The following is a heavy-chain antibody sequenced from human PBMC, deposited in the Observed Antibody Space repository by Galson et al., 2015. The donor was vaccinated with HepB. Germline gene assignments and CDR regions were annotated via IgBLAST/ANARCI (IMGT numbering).Heavy chain of an antibody. V-gene: IGHV2-70*11. CDR2: IDWDDDK. D-gene: IGHD3-10*01. J-gene: IGHJ6*02. CDR1: GFSLSTSGMC. Sequence: PALVKPTQPLTLTCTFSGFSLSTSGMCVSWIRQPPGKALEWLARIDWDDDKYYSTSLKTRLTISKDTSKNQVVLTMTNMDPVDTATYYCARAMVRGPYYYGMDVWGQGTTVTVSS. CDR3: ARAMVRGPYYYGMDV.